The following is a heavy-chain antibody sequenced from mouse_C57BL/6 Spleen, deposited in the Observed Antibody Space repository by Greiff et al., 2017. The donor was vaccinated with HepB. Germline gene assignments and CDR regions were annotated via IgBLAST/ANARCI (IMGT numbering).Heavy chain of an antibody. V-gene: IGHV1-15*01. Sequence: QVQLKQSGAELVRPGASVTLSCKASGYTFTDYEMHWVKQTPVHGLEWIGAIDPETGGTAYNQKFKGKAILTADKSSSTAYMELRSLTSEDSAVYYCTSLPYYYGSSPFDYWGQGTTLTVSS. CDR1: GYTFTDYE. D-gene: IGHD1-1*01. CDR2: IDPETGGT. J-gene: IGHJ2*01. CDR3: TSLPYYYGSSPFDY.